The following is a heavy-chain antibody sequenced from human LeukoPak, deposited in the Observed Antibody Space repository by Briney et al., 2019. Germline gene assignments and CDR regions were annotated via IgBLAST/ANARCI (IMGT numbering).Heavy chain of an antibody. Sequence: GASVKVSCKASGYTFTGYYMHWVRQAPGQGLEWMGWINPNGGGTNYAQKFQGRVTMTRDTSISTAYMELSRLRSDDTAVYYCARDNDSRDPPHFDYWGQGTLVTVSS. D-gene: IGHD3-16*01. J-gene: IGHJ4*02. CDR2: INPNGGGT. CDR1: GYTFTGYY. V-gene: IGHV1-2*02. CDR3: ARDNDSRDPPHFDY.